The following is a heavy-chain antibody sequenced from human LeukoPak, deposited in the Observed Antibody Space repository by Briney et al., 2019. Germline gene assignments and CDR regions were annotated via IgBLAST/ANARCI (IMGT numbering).Heavy chain of an antibody. CDR1: GFTFSSYS. CDR3: AKGGKWDITPFDY. D-gene: IGHD1-26*01. CDR2: ISGGGGST. V-gene: IGHV3-23*01. Sequence: GGSLKLSCAASGFTFSSYSMNWVRQAPGKGLEWVSTISGGGGSTYYADSVKGRFTISRDNSKNTLYLQVNSLRAEDTAVYYCAKGGKWDITPFDYWGQGTLVTVSS. J-gene: IGHJ4*02.